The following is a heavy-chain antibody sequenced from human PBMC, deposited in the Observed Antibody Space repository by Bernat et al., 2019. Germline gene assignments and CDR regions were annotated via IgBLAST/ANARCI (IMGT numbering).Heavy chain of an antibody. CDR1: GYTFTSYY. CDR2: INPSGGST. J-gene: IGHJ3*02. D-gene: IGHD3-9*01. CDR3: ARGHGGYFDWYDAFDI. Sequence: QVQLVQSGAEVKKPGASVKVSCKASGYTFTSYYMHWVRQAPGQGLEWMGIINPSGGSTSYAQKFQGRVTMTRDTSTSTVYMELSSLRSEDTAVYYCARGHGGYFDWYDAFDIWGQGTMVTVSS. V-gene: IGHV1-46*01.